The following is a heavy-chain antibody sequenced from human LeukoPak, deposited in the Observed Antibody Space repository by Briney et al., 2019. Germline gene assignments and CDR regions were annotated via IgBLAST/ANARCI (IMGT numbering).Heavy chain of an antibody. Sequence: PGGSLRLSCAASGFTFSRYGFHWVRQAPGKGLEWVAFISDSGGDKWYADSVKGRLTISTDKSKNTVNLQMSSLRVEDTALYYCARDGGSESYAFDYWGQGTQVTVSS. CDR1: GFTFSRYG. V-gene: IGHV3-30*02. J-gene: IGHJ4*02. CDR2: ISDSGGDK. CDR3: ARDGGSESYAFDY. D-gene: IGHD3-10*01.